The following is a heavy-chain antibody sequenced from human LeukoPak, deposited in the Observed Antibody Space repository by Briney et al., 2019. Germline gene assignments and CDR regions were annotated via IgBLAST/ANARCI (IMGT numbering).Heavy chain of an antibody. CDR3: AKGAYYYDSSGNHDY. CDR1: GFTVSNNY. Sequence: GGSLRLSCAASGFTVSNNYISWVRQAPGKGLESVAVIHGGGDTHYADSVKGQFTISRDNSKNTLYLQMNSLRAEDTAVYYCAKGAYYYDSSGNHDYWGQGTLVTVSS. V-gene: IGHV3-66*02. D-gene: IGHD3-22*01. CDR2: IHGGGDT. J-gene: IGHJ4*02.